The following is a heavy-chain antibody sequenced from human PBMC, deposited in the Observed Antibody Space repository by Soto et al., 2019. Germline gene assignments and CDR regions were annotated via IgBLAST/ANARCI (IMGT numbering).Heavy chain of an antibody. Sequence: GGSLRLSCAASGFTFSSYSMNWVRQAPGKGLEWVSSISSSSSYIYYADSVKGRFTISRDNAKNSLYLQMNSLRAEDTAVYYCARETYGSGSYYPAFFDYWGQETLVAVSS. D-gene: IGHD3-10*01. CDR3: ARETYGSGSYYPAFFDY. CDR1: GFTFSSYS. V-gene: IGHV3-21*01. J-gene: IGHJ4*02. CDR2: ISSSSSYI.